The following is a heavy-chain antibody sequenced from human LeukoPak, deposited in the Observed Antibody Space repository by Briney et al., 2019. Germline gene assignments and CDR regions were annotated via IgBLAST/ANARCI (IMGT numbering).Heavy chain of an antibody. J-gene: IGHJ4*02. CDR3: AKDMTWGSSTSCYGQGGCMDFDY. CDR1: GFTFSSYS. D-gene: IGHD2-2*01. V-gene: IGHV3-21*04. CDR2: ISSSSSYI. Sequence: KSGGSLRLSCAASGFTFSSYSMNWVRQAPGKGLEWVSSISSSSSYIYYADSVKGRFTISRDNAKNTLYLQMNSLRAEDTAVYYCAKDMTWGSSTSCYGQGGCMDFDYWGQGTLVTVSS.